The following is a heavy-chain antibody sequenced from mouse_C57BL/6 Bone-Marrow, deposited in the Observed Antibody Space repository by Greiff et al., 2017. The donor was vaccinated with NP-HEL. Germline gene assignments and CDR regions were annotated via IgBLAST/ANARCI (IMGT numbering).Heavy chain of an antibody. CDR3: ARWAYYGRDYYAMDY. CDR1: GYAFSSYW. J-gene: IGHJ4*01. D-gene: IGHD1-1*01. V-gene: IGHV1-80*01. CDR2: IYPGDGDT. Sequence: QVQLQQSGAELVKPGASVKISCKASGYAFSSYWMNWVKQRPGKGLEWIGQIYPGDGDTNYNGKFKGKATLTADKSYSTAYMQLSSLTSEDSAVYFCARWAYYGRDYYAMDYWGQGTSVTVSS.